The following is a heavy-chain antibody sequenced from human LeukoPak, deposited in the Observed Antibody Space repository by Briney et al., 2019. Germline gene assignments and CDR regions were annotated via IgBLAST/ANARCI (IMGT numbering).Heavy chain of an antibody. D-gene: IGHD5-12*01. Sequence: GESLRISCKGSGYSFITYWISWVRQVPGKGLEWMGRIDPTDSQTNYSPSFEGHVTISADKSTRIVYLHWSSLKASDTAIYYCARPGAGGYVYFDFWGQGTLVTVSS. J-gene: IGHJ4*02. V-gene: IGHV5-10-1*01. CDR1: GYSFITYW. CDR2: IDPTDSQT. CDR3: ARPGAGGYVYFDF.